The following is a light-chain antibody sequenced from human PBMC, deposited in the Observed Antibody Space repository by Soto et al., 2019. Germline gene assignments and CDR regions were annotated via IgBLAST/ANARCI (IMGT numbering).Light chain of an antibody. CDR3: QQYDLLPYT. J-gene: IGKJ2*01. Sequence: DIQMTQSPSSLSASVGDRVTITCQASQYISNYLNWYQQKPGKAPKLLIYDASNLETGVPSRFSGSGSWTDFTFTISSLQPEDIATYYCQQYDLLPYTFGQGTKLEIK. CDR2: DAS. V-gene: IGKV1-33*01. CDR1: QYISNY.